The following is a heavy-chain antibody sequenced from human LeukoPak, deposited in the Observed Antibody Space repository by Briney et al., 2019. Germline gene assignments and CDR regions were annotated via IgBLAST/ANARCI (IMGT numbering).Heavy chain of an antibody. D-gene: IGHD5-12*01. Sequence: GASVKVSCKASGGTFSSYAISWVRQAPGQGLEWMGRIIPILGIANYAQKFQGRVTITADKSTSTAYMELSSLRSEDTAVYYCARDGVEMATIPFDYWGQGTLVTVSS. CDR2: IIPILGIA. J-gene: IGHJ4*02. V-gene: IGHV1-69*04. CDR3: ARDGVEMATIPFDY. CDR1: GGTFSSYA.